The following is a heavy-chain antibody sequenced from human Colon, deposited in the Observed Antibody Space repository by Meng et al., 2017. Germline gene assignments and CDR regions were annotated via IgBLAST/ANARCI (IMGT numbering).Heavy chain of an antibody. Sequence: ASVKVSCKASGYTFTAIHWVRQAPGQGLEWMGWININTGNPMYAQGFTGRFVFSLDTSARTAYLQISSLKAEDTAVYYCARDSYSSGTYDYWGQGTLVTVSS. V-gene: IGHV7-4-1*02. D-gene: IGHD3-10*01. CDR2: ININTGNP. CDR3: ARDSYSSGTYDY. CDR1: GYTFTA. J-gene: IGHJ4*02.